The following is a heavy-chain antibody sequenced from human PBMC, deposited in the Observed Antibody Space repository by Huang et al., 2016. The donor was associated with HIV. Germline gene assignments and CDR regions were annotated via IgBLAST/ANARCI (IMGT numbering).Heavy chain of an antibody. J-gene: IGHJ5*02. CDR2: VKHSGRT. CDR3: ARELMLTFGGPFDP. Sequence: QVHLQQWGTGLLKPSETLSLTCAVYGGAFSGYFWNWIRQSPGKGLEWIGQVKHSGRTTYNPSLKSRVIMSVDTSKNQFSLKLTSVTAADTAIYYCARELMLTFGGPFDPWGQGTLVTVSS. D-gene: IGHD3-16*01. V-gene: IGHV4-34*01. CDR1: GGAFSGYF.